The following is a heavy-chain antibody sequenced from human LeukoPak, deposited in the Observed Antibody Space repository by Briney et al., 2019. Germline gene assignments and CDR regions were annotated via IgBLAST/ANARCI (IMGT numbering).Heavy chain of an antibody. CDR2: INPNSGGT. V-gene: IGHV1-2*02. J-gene: IGHJ4*02. Sequence: ASVKVSCKVSGYTLTELSMHWVRQAPGQGLEWMGWINPNSGGTNYAQKFQGRVTMTRDTSISTAYMELSRLRSDDTAVYYCARGQRSPIFGVVIGELDHRWGQGTLVTVSS. CDR1: GYTLTELS. CDR3: ARGQRSPIFGVVIGELDHR. D-gene: IGHD3-3*01.